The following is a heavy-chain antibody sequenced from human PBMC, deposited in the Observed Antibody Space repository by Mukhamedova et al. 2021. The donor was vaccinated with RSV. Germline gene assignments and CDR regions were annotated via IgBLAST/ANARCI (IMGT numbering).Heavy chain of an antibody. CDR3: VAAEGSYLNS. V-gene: IGHV3-33*01. Sequence: HWVRQAPGKGLDWLAVIWYDESQKHYAHSVKGRFTISRDNSKSTLYLQMNSLKTEDTAVDYCVAAEGSYLNSWGQGTLVTVSS. J-gene: IGHJ4*02. CDR2: IWYDESQK. D-gene: IGHD3-16*02.